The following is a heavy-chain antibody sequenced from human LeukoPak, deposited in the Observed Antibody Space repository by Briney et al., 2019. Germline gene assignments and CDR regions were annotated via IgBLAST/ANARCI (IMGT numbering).Heavy chain of an antibody. V-gene: IGHV4-59*01. CDR1: GGSISSYY. J-gene: IGHJ4*02. D-gene: IGHD3-3*01. CDR3: ARVGDYRGFY. CDR2: IYYSGNSGRT. Sequence: SETLSLTCTVSGGSISSYYWSWIRQPAGKGLEWIGFIYYSGNSGRTTYSPSLKNRVTISLDTSKNQLSLKLTSVTTADTAVYYCARVGDYRGFYWGQGTLVTVSS.